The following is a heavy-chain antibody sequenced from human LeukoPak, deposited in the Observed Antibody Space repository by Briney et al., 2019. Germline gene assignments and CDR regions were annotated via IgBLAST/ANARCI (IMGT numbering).Heavy chain of an antibody. CDR3: AREEDRSSSSGLVFDY. CDR2: IWYDGSNK. D-gene: IGHD6-6*01. CDR1: GFTFSSYG. Sequence: PGRSLRLSCAASGFTFSSYGMQWVRQAPGKGLERVAVIWYDGSNKYYADSVKGRFTISRDNSKNTLYLQMNSLRAEDTAVYYCAREEDRSSSSGLVFDYWGQGTLVTVSS. V-gene: IGHV3-33*01. J-gene: IGHJ4*02.